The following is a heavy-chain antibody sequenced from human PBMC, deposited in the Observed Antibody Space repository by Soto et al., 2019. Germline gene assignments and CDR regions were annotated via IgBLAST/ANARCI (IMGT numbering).Heavy chain of an antibody. CDR1: GFTFSDYY. CDR2: ISGGASYA. D-gene: IGHD2-15*01. CDR3: ARDSSVVPRPIDY. J-gene: IGHJ4*02. Sequence: GGSLRLSCAASGFTFSDYYMSWIRQAPGKGLEWVSYISGGASYAIYTDSVKGRFTISRNNAKNSLYLQMNSLRAEDTGIYYCARDSSVVPRPIDYWGQGTLVTVSS. V-gene: IGHV3-11*06.